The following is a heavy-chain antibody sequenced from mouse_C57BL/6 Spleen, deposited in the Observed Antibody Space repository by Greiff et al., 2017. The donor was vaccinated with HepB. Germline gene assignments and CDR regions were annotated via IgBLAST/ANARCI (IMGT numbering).Heavy chain of an antibody. V-gene: IGHV1-78*01. D-gene: IGHD2-1*01. Sequence: QVQLLQSVAELVTPGASVKISCKASGYTFPYHTIHWLKQSPAQGLEWIGSIYPRDGSTNYNEKFKGMSKLTVDKSSSTAYMQLNSLTSEDSAVYFCAREGCNYGDWGQGTTLTV. CDR2: IYPRDGST. CDR3: AREGCNYGD. CDR1: GYTFPYHT. J-gene: IGHJ2*01.